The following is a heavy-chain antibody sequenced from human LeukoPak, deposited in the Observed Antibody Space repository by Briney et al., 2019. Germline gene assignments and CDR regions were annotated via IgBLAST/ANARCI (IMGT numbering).Heavy chain of an antibody. J-gene: IGHJ4*02. CDR3: ARAQDILTDGVYFDY. Sequence: GGSLRLSCAASGLTLNKYSMNWVRQAPGKGLEWVSYISSSSTTIYYADSVKGRFTISRDNAKNSLYLQMNSLRAEDTAVYYCARAQDILTDGVYFDYRGQGTLVTVSS. D-gene: IGHD3-9*01. V-gene: IGHV3-48*04. CDR1: GLTLNKYS. CDR2: ISSSSTTI.